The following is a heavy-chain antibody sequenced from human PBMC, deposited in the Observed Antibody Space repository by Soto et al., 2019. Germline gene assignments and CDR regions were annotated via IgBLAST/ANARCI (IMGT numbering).Heavy chain of an antibody. CDR1: GDSISILGYY. J-gene: IGHJ4*02. Sequence: PSETLSLTCTVPGDSISILGYYWSWIRQHPGKGLEWIGYISSRGSTYYNPSLMSRVTISVDTSKNQFSLKLRSVTAADTAVYYCARGYGEIPGYWGQGTLVTVSS. CDR2: ISSRGST. D-gene: IGHD3-10*01. V-gene: IGHV4-31*03. CDR3: ARGYGEIPGY.